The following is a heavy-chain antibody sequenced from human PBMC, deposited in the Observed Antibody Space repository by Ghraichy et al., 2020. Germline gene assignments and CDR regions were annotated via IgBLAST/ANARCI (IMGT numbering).Heavy chain of an antibody. CDR3: DRDRDPRAYYYYGMDV. V-gene: IGHV4-59*01. CDR2: IYYSGST. Sequence: SETLSLTCTVSGGSISSYYWSWIRQPPGKGLEWIGYIYYSGSTNYNPSLKSRVTISVDTSKNQFSLKLSSVTAADTAVYYCDRDRDPRAYYYYGMDVWGQGTTVPVSS. J-gene: IGHJ6*02. CDR1: GGSISSYY. D-gene: IGHD3-10*01.